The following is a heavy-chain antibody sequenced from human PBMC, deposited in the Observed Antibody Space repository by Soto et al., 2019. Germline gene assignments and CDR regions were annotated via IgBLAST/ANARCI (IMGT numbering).Heavy chain of an antibody. CDR1: GYTFTGYY. J-gene: IGHJ4*02. D-gene: IGHD2-21*02. Sequence: ASVKVSCKASGYTFTGYYMHWVRQAPGQGLEWMGWINPNSGGTNYAQKFQGRVTMTRDTSISTAYMELSRLRSDDTAVYHCARVGSVVVTANDYWGQGTLVTVSS. CDR3: ARVGSVVVTANDY. V-gene: IGHV1-2*02. CDR2: INPNSGGT.